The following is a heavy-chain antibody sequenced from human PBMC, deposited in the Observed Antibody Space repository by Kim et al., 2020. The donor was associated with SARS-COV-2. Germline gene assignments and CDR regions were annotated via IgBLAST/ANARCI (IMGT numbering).Heavy chain of an antibody. Sequence: GSTYYNPSLKSRVTISVDTAKNQFSLKLSSVTAADTAVYYCACLTGTRGYWGQGTLVTVSS. CDR3: ACLTGTRGY. D-gene: IGHD1-7*01. V-gene: IGHV4-39*07. CDR2: GST. J-gene: IGHJ4*02.